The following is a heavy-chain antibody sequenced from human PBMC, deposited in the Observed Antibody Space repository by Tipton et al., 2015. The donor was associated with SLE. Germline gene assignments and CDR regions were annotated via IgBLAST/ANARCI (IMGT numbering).Heavy chain of an antibody. CDR3: AREGWGMEVHTFDI. Sequence: TLSLTCTVSGGSISTSRYYWGWLRPSPGQGLEWVGSLYAGGSTYFPPSLTRRASISADASKNHFSLKLNSVTAADTAVYYCAREGWGMEVHTFDIWGQGTVVTVSS. V-gene: IGHV4-39*02. J-gene: IGHJ3*02. CDR1: GGSISTSRYY. CDR2: LYAGGST. D-gene: IGHD1-1*01.